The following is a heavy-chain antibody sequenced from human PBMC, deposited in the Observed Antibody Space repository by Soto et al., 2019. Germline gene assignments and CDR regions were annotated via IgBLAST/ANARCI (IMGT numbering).Heavy chain of an antibody. CDR3: ARADCGGDCYYFRALRDAEYFQH. CDR2: IYYSGST. V-gene: IGHV4-30-4*01. D-gene: IGHD2-21*02. CDR1: GGSISSGDYY. J-gene: IGHJ1*01. Sequence: PSETLSLTCTVSGGSISSGDYYWSWIRQPPGKGLEWIGYIYYSGSTYYNPSLKSRVTISVDTSKNQFSLKLSSVTAADTAVYYCARADCGGDCYYFRALRDAEYFQHWGQGTLVTVSS.